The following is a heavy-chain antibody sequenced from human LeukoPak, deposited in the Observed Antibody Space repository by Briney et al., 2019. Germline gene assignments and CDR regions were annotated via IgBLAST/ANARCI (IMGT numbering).Heavy chain of an antibody. CDR3: ARASGNVRVEKFDP. V-gene: IGHV1-18*01. J-gene: IGHJ5*02. CDR1: GHTFISTD. CDR2: ISGYNGNT. D-gene: IGHD2-15*01. Sequence: GASVKVSCKASGHTFISTDFSWIRQAPGQGLEWMGWISGYNGNTNYAQKFQGRVTLTTDTSTSTVYMELTSLTSGDTAVYFCARASGNVRVEKFDPWGQGTLVTVSS.